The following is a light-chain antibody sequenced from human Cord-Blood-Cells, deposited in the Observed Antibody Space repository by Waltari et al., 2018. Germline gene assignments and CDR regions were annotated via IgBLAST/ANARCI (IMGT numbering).Light chain of an antibody. V-gene: IGKV3-11*01. CDR1: QRVSSY. Sequence: EIVLTQSPATLSLSPGERATLSARASQRVSSYLAWYQQKPGQAPRLLIYDASNRATGIPARFSGIGSGTDFTLTISSLEPEDFAVYYCQQRSNWPLTFGGGTKVEIK. CDR3: QQRSNWPLT. J-gene: IGKJ4*01. CDR2: DAS.